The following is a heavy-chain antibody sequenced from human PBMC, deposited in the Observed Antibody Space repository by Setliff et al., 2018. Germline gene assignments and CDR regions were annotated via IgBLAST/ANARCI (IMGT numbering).Heavy chain of an antibody. CDR1: GYTFTSHY. Sequence: WASVKVSCKASGYTFTSHYTHWVRQAPGLGLEWMGTINPSSGRTSYAQKFQGRVTMTRDTSTSTVYMDMSSLRSEDTAVYYCARDVFPYHYEGAFDIWGQGTMVTVSS. J-gene: IGHJ3*02. D-gene: IGHD3-22*01. CDR2: INPSSGRT. CDR3: ARDVFPYHYEGAFDI. V-gene: IGHV1-46*01.